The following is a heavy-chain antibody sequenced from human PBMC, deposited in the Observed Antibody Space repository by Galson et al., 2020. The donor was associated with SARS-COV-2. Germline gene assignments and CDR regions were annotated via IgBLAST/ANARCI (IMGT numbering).Heavy chain of an antibody. D-gene: IGHD3-22*01. CDR2: ISGSGGST. CDR1: GFTFSSYA. Sequence: GGSLRLSCAASGFTFSSYAMSWVRQAPGKGLEWVSAISGSGGSTYYADSVKGRFTISRDNSKNTLYLQMNSLRAEDTAVYYCAKDGPLGYYDSSGYDYLTNDYWCQGTLVTVSS. CDR3: AKDGPLGYYDSSGYDYLTNDY. V-gene: IGHV3-23*01. J-gene: IGHJ4*02.